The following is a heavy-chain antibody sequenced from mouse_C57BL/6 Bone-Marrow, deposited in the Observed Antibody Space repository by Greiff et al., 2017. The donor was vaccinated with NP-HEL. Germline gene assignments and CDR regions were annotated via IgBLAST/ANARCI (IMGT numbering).Heavy chain of an antibody. V-gene: IGHV5-9-1*02. D-gene: IGHD2-10*02. J-gene: IGHJ2*01. Sequence: EVKLMESGEGLVKPGGSLKLSCAASGFTFSSYAMSWVRQTPEKRLEWVAYISSGGDYIYYADTVKGRFTISRDNARNTLYLQMSSLKSEDTAMYYCTRVCVYFDYWGQGTTLTVSS. CDR2: ISSGGDYI. CDR3: TRVCVYFDY. CDR1: GFTFSSYA.